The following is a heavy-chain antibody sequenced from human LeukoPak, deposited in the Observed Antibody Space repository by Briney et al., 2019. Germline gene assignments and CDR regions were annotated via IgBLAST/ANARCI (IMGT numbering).Heavy chain of an antibody. CDR2: INPSSGGT. D-gene: IGHD1-26*01. CDR1: GYTLTGYY. J-gene: IGHJ4*02. Sequence: ASVKVSCQASGYTLTGYYMHWVRQAPGQGLEWMGWINPSSGGTNYAQKFQGRVTMTRDTSISTAYMELSRLRSDDTAVYYCARGGTIVGATMHDYWGQGTLVTVSS. V-gene: IGHV1-2*02. CDR3: ARGGTIVGATMHDY.